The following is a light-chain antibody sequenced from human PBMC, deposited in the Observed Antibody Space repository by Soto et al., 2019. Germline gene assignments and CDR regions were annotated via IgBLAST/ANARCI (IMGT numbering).Light chain of an antibody. CDR3: SSYTNTTTLV. CDR1: SNDIGGYNF. CDR2: EVT. V-gene: IGLV2-14*01. Sequence: QSALTQPASVSGSPGQSITISCTGTSNDIGGYNFVSWSQQHPGKAPKLIIYEVTNRPSGVSNRFSGSKSGNTASLTISGLQADDEADYYCSSYTNTTTLVFGGGTKVTVL. J-gene: IGLJ2*01.